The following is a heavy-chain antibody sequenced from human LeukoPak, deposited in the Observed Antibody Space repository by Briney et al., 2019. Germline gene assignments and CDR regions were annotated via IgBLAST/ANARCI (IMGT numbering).Heavy chain of an antibody. V-gene: IGHV3-33*01. J-gene: IGHJ4*02. CDR3: ARDIVVVPAAPQYYFDY. Sequence: GRSLRLSCAASGFTFSSYGMHWVRQAPGEGLEWVAVIWYDGSNKYYADSVKGRFTISRDNSKNTLYLQMNSLRAEDTAVYYCARDIVVVPAAPQYYFDYWGQGTLVTVSS. CDR2: IWYDGSNK. CDR1: GFTFSSYG. D-gene: IGHD2-2*01.